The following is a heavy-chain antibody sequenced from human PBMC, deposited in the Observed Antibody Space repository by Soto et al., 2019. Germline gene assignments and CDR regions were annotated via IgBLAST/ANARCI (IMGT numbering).Heavy chain of an antibody. J-gene: IGHJ4*02. CDR2: ISYDGSNK. D-gene: IGHD3-10*01. CDR1: GFTFSSYG. V-gene: IGHV3-30*18. Sequence: GGSLRLSCAASGFTFSSYGMHWVRQAPGEGLEWVAVISYDGSNKYYADSVKGRFTISRDNSKNTLYLQMNSLRAEDTAVYYCAKAPLGWFGELFGYWGQGALVTVSS. CDR3: AKAPLGWFGELFGY.